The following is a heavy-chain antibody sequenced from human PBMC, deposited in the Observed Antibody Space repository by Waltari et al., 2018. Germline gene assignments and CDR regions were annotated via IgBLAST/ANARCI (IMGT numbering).Heavy chain of an antibody. CDR3: AKDVALLVVPAAHDWFDP. V-gene: IGHV3-23*04. CDR2: ISGAGMTT. D-gene: IGHD2-2*01. CDR1: GFTFTSYA. Sequence: VQLVDSGGDMVQPGGSLRLSCAASGFTFTSYAMHWVRQAPGKGLEWVSGISGAGMTTYYADSVRGRFTSSRDNAKNTVYLQMDSLRVEDTAVYYCAKDVALLVVPAAHDWFDPWGQGTLVTVSS. J-gene: IGHJ5*01.